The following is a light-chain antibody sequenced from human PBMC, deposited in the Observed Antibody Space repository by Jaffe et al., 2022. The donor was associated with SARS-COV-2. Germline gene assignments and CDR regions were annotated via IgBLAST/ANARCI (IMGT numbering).Light chain of an antibody. CDR1: RDTANY. CDR3: LQHNDFPWT. J-gene: IGKJ1*01. CDR2: DAS. V-gene: IGKV1-17*01. Sequence: DMQVTQSPSSLSASVGDRVTITCRTSRDTANYLDWHQQKPGKAPERLIQDASTLQDGVPSRFSGSGSGTDFTLTINSLQPEDSATYYCLQHNDFPWTFGQGTTVEVK.